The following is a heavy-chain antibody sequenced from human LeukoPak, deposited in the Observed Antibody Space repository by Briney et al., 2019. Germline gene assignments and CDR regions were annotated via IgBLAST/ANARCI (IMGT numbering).Heavy chain of an antibody. V-gene: IGHV4-4*09. Sequence: SETLSLTCSVSGGSISSYYWSWIRQPPGKGLEWIGYIYSSGSTNYNPSHKSRVTISGDTSKNQFSLKLTSVTAADTAVYYCASTAADYYSYYYYYMDVWGKGTTVTVSS. CDR2: IYSSGST. CDR1: GGSISSYY. J-gene: IGHJ6*03. D-gene: IGHD6-13*01. CDR3: ASTAADYYSYYYYYMDV.